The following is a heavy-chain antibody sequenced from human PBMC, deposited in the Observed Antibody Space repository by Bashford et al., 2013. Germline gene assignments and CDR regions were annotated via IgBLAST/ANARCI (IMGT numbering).Heavy chain of an antibody. D-gene: IGHD3-3*01. Sequence: GESLKISCKASGYTFATFWIAWVRQMPGKGLEWMGMIYPGDSDARYSPSFQGQVTMSVDKSITTAYLQWSSLKSSDSGIYYCARSSPXTYSLEWTLDLDSWGQGTLVTVSX. CDR2: IYPGDSDA. CDR1: GYTFATFW. V-gene: IGHV5-51*01. CDR3: ARSSPXTYSLEWTLDLDS. J-gene: IGHJ4*02.